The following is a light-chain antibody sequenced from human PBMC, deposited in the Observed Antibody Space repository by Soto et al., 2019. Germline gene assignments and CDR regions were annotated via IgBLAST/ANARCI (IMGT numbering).Light chain of an antibody. CDR3: QQSYSPRT. Sequence: DIQMTQSPSSLSASVGDRVTITCRASQSISSYLNWYQQKPGKAPKLLIYAASSLLSGVPSRFSGSGSATDFTLTISSLQPEDFATYYCQQSYSPRTFGQGTKVEIK. V-gene: IGKV1-39*01. J-gene: IGKJ1*01. CDR2: AAS. CDR1: QSISSY.